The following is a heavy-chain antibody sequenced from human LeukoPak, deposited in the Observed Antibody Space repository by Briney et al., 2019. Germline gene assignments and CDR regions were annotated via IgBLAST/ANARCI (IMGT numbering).Heavy chain of an antibody. Sequence: ASVKVSCKASGYTFTGYYMHWVRQAPGQGLEWMGWINPNSGGTNYAQKFQGRVTMTRDTSISTAYMELSRLRSDDTAVYHCARGSYYDLGDDAFDIWGQGTMVTVSS. J-gene: IGHJ3*02. CDR3: ARGSYYDLGDDAFDI. V-gene: IGHV1-2*02. D-gene: IGHD3-22*01. CDR1: GYTFTGYY. CDR2: INPNSGGT.